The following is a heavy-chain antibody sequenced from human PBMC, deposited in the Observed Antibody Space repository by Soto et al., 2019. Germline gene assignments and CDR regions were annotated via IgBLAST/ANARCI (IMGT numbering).Heavy chain of an antibody. Sequence: QVQLVQSGAEVKKSGASVKVSCKASGYNFATYGMHWVRQAPGQRLEWMGWINAVNGDTKYSQKLQGRVTISTDTSASTAYMELSSLTSEDKAVYYCARHLGYCVGGNCYEGSDYYGMDDWGPGTTVIVSS. V-gene: IGHV1-3*01. D-gene: IGHD2-15*01. CDR3: ARHLGYCVGGNCYEGSDYYGMDD. CDR2: INAVNGDT. J-gene: IGHJ6*02. CDR1: GYNFATYG.